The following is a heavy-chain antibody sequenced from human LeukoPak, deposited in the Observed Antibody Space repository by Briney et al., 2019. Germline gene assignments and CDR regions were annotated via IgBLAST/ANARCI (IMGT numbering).Heavy chain of an antibody. V-gene: IGHV4-4*07. Sequence: SETLSLTCTVSGGSISSYYWSWIRQPAGKGLEWIGRIYTSGSTNYNPSLKSRVTISVDTSKNQFSLKLSSVTAADTAVYYCARDGDDILTGYYHCWGQGTLVTVSS. CDR1: GGSISSYY. CDR3: ARDGDDILTGYYHC. D-gene: IGHD3-9*01. J-gene: IGHJ4*02. CDR2: IYTSGST.